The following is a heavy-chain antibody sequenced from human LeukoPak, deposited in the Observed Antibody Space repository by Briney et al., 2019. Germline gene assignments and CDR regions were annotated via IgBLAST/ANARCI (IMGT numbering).Heavy chain of an antibody. J-gene: IGHJ4*02. CDR1: GFTFSSYS. D-gene: IGHD6-13*01. V-gene: IGHV3-21*01. CDR3: APGASIAAAGTKGHYFDY. CDR2: ISSGSSYI. Sequence: PGGSLRLSCAASGFTFSSYSMNWVRQAPGKGLEWVSSISSGSSYIYYADSVKGRFTISRDNAKNSLYLQMNSLRAEDTAVYYCAPGASIAAAGTKGHYFDYWGQGTLVTVSS.